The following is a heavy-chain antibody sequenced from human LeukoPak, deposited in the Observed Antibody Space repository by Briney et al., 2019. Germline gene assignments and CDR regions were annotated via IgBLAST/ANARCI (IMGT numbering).Heavy chain of an antibody. CDR2: ISSSGSTI. CDR3: ARRYYGDYPPYYYGMDV. V-gene: IGHV3-48*03. J-gene: IGHJ6*02. Sequence: GGSLRLSCAASGFTFSSYEMNWVRQAPGKGLEWVSYISSSGSTIYYADSVRGRFTISRDNAKNSLYLQMNSLRAEDTAVYYCARRYYGDYPPYYYGMDVWGQGTTVTVSS. D-gene: IGHD4-17*01. CDR1: GFTFSSYE.